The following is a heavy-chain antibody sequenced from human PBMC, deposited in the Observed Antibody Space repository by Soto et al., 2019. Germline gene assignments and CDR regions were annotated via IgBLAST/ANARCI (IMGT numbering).Heavy chain of an antibody. Sequence: GGSLRLSCAASGFTFSSYAMSWVRQAPGKGLEWVSAISGSGGSTYYADSVKGRFTISRDNSKNTVTLQMNNLTVDDTAVYYCATSFRYFDNWGQGTLVTVSS. CDR1: GFTFSSYA. CDR3: ATSFRYFDN. V-gene: IGHV3-23*01. D-gene: IGHD3-9*01. J-gene: IGHJ4*02. CDR2: ISGSGGST.